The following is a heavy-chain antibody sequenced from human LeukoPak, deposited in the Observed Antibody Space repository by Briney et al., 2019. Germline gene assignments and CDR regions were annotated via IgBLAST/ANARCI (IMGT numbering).Heavy chain of an antibody. V-gene: IGHV1-18*01. J-gene: IGHJ6*02. D-gene: IGHD5-12*01. CDR1: GYTFTSYG. Sequence: VASVKVSCKASGYTFTSYGISWVRQAPGQGLEWMGWISAYNGNTNYAQKLQGRVTMTTDTSTSTAYMELRSLRSDDTAVYYCARVSDSGYEIRIVYGMDVWGQGTTVTVSS. CDR2: ISAYNGNT. CDR3: ARVSDSGYEIRIVYGMDV.